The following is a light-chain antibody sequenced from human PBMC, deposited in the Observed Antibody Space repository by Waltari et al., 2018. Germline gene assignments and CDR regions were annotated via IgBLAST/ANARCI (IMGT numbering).Light chain of an antibody. CDR1: QSVLYSPNNRNY. Sequence: DIVMTQSPDSLAVSLGERAIINCKSSQSVLYSPNNRNYLAWYQQKPGQPPKLLIFWASSRESGVPDRFSGSGSGTDFTLTISSLQAEDVAVYYCQQYYSPFTFGPGTKVDIK. J-gene: IGKJ3*01. V-gene: IGKV4-1*01. CDR3: QQYYSPFT. CDR2: WAS.